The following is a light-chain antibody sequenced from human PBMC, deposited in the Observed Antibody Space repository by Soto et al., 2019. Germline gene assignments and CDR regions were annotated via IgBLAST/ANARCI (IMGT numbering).Light chain of an antibody. V-gene: IGKV3-11*01. J-gene: IGKJ3*01. Sequence: EIVLTQSPATLSLSPGERATLSCRASRSVSTYLAWYQQKPGQAPRLLIYDASNRATGIPARFSGSGSGTDFTLTISSLEPEDFAVYYCQQRGDWPTFGPGTKVDIK. CDR1: RSVSTY. CDR3: QQRGDWPT. CDR2: DAS.